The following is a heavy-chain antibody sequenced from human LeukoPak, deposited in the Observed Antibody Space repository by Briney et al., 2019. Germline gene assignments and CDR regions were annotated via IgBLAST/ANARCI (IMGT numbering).Heavy chain of an antibody. CDR1: GFTFSSYA. Sequence: GGSLRLSCAASGFTFSSYAVNWVRQAPGKGLEWVSAISGSGGSTYYADSVKGRFTISRDNSKNTLYLQMNTLGAEDTAVYYCARELYAYYAFDIWGQGTMVTVSS. V-gene: IGHV3-23*01. CDR3: ARELYAYYAFDI. J-gene: IGHJ3*02. CDR2: ISGSGGST. D-gene: IGHD3-16*01.